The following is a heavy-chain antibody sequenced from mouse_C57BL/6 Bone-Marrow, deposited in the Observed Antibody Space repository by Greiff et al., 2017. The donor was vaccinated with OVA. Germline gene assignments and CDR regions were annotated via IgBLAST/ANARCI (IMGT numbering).Heavy chain of an antibody. J-gene: IGHJ4*01. CDR3: ARDDGYYRYYAMDY. CDR1: GYTFTSYW. CDR2: IDPSDSYT. V-gene: IGHV1-50*01. D-gene: IGHD2-3*01. Sequence: QVQLQQPGAELVKPGASVKLSCKASGYTFTSYWMQWVNQRPGQGLEWIGEIDPSDSYTKSHQKFKGKATFTVDNSSSTAYMQLSSLTSGDSAVYYCARDDGYYRYYAMDYWGKGTSVTVSS.